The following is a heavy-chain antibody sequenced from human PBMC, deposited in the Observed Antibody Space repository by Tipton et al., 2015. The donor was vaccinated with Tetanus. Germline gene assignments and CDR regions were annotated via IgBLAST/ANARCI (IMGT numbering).Heavy chain of an antibody. V-gene: IGHV3-48*02. CDR1: GFTFSTTK. Sequence: SLRLSCGISGFTFSTTKMNWVRQAPGKGLEWVSHISGTGTTVDYADSVKGRFTISRDNAKNSLYLQMNSLRDEDTAIYYCARDFRPIFGVAQPFDPWGQGTLVTVSS. CDR2: ISGTGTTV. J-gene: IGHJ5*02. CDR3: ARDFRPIFGVAQPFDP. D-gene: IGHD3-3*01.